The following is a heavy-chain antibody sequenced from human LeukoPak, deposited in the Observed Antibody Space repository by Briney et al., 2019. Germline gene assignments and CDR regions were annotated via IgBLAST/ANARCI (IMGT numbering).Heavy chain of an antibody. D-gene: IGHD6-19*01. J-gene: IGHJ6*02. CDR1: GFTFSDYY. CDR3: AREEAGYYGMDV. V-gene: IGHV3-23*01. CDR2: ISGSGGST. Sequence: PGGSLRLSCAASGFTFSDYYMSWIRQAPGKGLEWVSPISGSGGSTYYADSVKGRFTISRDNSKNTLYLQMNSLRAEDTAVYYCAREEAGYYGMDVWGQGTTVTVSS.